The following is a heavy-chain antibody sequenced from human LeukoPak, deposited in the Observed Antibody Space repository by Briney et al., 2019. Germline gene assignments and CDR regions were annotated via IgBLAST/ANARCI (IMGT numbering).Heavy chain of an antibody. D-gene: IGHD2-21*02. CDR3: ARVYCGGDCYGPGYDY. J-gene: IGHJ4*02. CDR2: ISSNGGST. Sequence: PGGSLRLSCAASGFTFSSYAMHWVRQAPGKGLEYVSAISSNGGSTYYANSVKGRFTISRDNSKNTLYLQMGSLRAEDMAVYYCARVYCGGDCYGPGYDYWGQGTLVTVSS. V-gene: IGHV3-64*01. CDR1: GFTFSSYA.